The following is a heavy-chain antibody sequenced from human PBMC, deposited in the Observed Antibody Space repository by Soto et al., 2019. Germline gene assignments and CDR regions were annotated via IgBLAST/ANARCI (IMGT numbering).Heavy chain of an antibody. D-gene: IGHD5-18*01. V-gene: IGHV4-31*03. J-gene: IGHJ4*02. CDR1: GGSISSGGYY. CDR2: IYYSGST. Sequence: QVQLQESGPGLVKPSTTLSLTCTVSGGSISSGGYYWSWIRQHPGKGLEWIGYIYYSGSTYYNPSLKSRVTISVDTSKNQFSLKLSSVPGADTAVYYCGRFGGYSYGADYWGQGTLVTVSS. CDR3: GRFGGYSYGADY.